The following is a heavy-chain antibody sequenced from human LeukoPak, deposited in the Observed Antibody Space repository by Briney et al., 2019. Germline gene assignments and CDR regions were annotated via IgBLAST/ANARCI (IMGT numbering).Heavy chain of an antibody. V-gene: IGHV3-48*02. CDR1: GFTFSNYS. J-gene: IGHJ4*02. D-gene: IGHD6-6*01. Sequence: GGSLRLSCAASGFTFSNYSMNWVRQAPGKGLEWISYISSSSSTVYTDSVKGRFTISRDNAKNSLYLQMNSLRAEDTAVYYCARGFKVAARFDYWGQGTLVTVSS. CDR2: ISSSSST. CDR3: ARGFKVAARFDY.